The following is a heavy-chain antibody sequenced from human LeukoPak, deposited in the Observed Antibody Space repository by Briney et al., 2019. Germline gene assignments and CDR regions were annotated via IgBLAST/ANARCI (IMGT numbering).Heavy chain of an antibody. CDR1: GGSISSSSYY. CDR3: ARQKWLVHNWFDP. J-gene: IGHJ5*02. D-gene: IGHD6-19*01. Sequence: PSETLSLTCNVSGGSISSSSYYWGWIRQPPGKGLEWIGSIYYSGSNYYNPSLKSRVTISVDTSKNQFSLKLRSVTAADTAVYYCARQKWLVHNWFDPWGQGTLVTVSS. CDR2: IYYSGSN. V-gene: IGHV4-39*01.